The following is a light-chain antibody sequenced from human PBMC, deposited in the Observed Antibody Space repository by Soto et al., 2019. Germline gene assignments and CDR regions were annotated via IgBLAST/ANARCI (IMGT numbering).Light chain of an antibody. V-gene: IGKV3-20*01. CDR1: QSVSSSF. Sequence: EIVLTQSPGTLSLSPGERATLSCRASQSVSSSFLAWYQQKPGQAPRLLIYGASSRATGIPDRFSGSGSGTDFTLTISRLEPEDFEVYYCQQYGSSPRTFGPGTTVDI. J-gene: IGKJ3*01. CDR3: QQYGSSPRT. CDR2: GAS.